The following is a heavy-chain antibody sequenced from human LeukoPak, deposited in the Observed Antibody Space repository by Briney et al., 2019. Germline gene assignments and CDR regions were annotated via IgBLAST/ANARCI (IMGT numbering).Heavy chain of an antibody. CDR2: IYHSGST. CDR1: GGSISSGGDS. Sequence: SETLSLTCAVSGGSISSGGDSWSWIRQPPGKGLEWIGYIYHSGSTYYNPSLKSRVTISVDRSKNQFSLKLSSVTAADTAVYYCARRITTRWFDPWGQGTLVTVSS. V-gene: IGHV4-30-2*01. CDR3: ARRITTRWFDP. J-gene: IGHJ5*02. D-gene: IGHD3-22*01.